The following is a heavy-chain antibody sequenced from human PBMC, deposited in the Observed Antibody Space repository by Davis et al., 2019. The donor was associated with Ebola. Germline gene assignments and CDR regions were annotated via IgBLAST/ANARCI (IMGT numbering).Heavy chain of an antibody. V-gene: IGHV3-15*01. CDR3: AVGTNANDSSDFDC. Sequence: GESLKIFCAASGFTFNSAWMKWVRQAPGKGLEWIGRIRSKTHGGTTDYAAPVKGRFTISRDDSINTLFLQMNSLKIEDTAVYYCAVGTNANDSSDFDCWGQGTLVTVSS. D-gene: IGHD3-22*01. CDR1: GFTFNSAW. CDR2: IRSKTHGGTT. J-gene: IGHJ4*02.